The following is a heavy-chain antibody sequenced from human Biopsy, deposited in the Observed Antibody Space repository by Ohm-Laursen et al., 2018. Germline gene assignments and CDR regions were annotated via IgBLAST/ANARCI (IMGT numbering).Heavy chain of an antibody. Sequence: EASVKVSCKLSGYTLNELSMHWVRQVPGKGLEWMGGFAPENGKTVYAQNFQARVSLTEDTSTDTAYMELRSLRSEDTAVYYCAADINVWNVNYWGQGTQVTVSS. CDR2: FAPENGKT. CDR3: AADINVWNVNY. V-gene: IGHV1-24*01. J-gene: IGHJ4*02. CDR1: GYTLNELS. D-gene: IGHD1-1*01.